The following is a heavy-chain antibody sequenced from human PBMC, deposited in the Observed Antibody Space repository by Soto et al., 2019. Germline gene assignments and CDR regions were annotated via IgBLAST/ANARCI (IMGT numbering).Heavy chain of an antibody. CDR1: GFTFNTYG. D-gene: IGHD3-22*01. Sequence: GGSLRLSCAASGFTFNTYGMAWVRQTPGRGLDWVSFISGSGLSTYYADSVKGRFTISRDNAKNSLYLQMNSLRAEDTALYYCAKDIAEGYYDSSGSYYYGMDVWGQGTTVTVSS. CDR3: AKDIAEGYYDSSGSYYYGMDV. J-gene: IGHJ6*02. V-gene: IGHV3-23*01. CDR2: ISGSGLST.